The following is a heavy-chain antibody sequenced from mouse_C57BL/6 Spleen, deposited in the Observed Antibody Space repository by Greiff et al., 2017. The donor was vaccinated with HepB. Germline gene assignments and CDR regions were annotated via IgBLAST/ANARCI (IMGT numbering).Heavy chain of an antibody. J-gene: IGHJ3*01. Sequence: EVQLQQSGPELVKPGASVKISCKASGYTFTDYYMNWVKQSHGKSLEWIGDINPNNGGTSYNQKFKGKATLTVDKSSSTAYMELRSLTSEDSAVYYCARDSSYSWFAYWGQGTLVTVSA. D-gene: IGHD1-1*01. CDR3: ARDSSYSWFAY. V-gene: IGHV1-26*01. CDR1: GYTFTDYY. CDR2: INPNNGGT.